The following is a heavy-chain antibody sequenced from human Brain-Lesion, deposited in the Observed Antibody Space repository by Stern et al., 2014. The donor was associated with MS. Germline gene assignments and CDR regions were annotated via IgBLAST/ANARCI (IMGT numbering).Heavy chain of an antibody. CDR2: IFNSGST. CDR3: ARGRVVPGFQYYATDV. CDR1: GGSISSGGYY. Sequence: DQLVESGPGLVKPSQTLSLSCTVSGGSISSGGYYWSWIRQPAGKGLEWIGRIFNSGSTSYTPSPKSRVTISIDTSKNQFSLRLNPMTAADTAVYYCARGRVVPGFQYYATDVWGQGTTVIVSS. V-gene: IGHV4-61*02. J-gene: IGHJ6*02. D-gene: IGHD2-2*01.